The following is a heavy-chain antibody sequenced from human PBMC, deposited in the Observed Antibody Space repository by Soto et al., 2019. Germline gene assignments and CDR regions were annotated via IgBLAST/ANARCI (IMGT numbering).Heavy chain of an antibody. Sequence: QVQLVQSGAEVKKPGASVKVSCKASGYTFTSYGMSWVRQAPGQGLEWMGWISAYNGNTNYAQKLQGRVTMTTETSTSTAYSELTSLRSDATAVYYCARDALVVASTHSGNIDYCAHGTMVTVSS. CDR3: ARDALVVASTHSGNIDY. D-gene: IGHD2-15*01. J-gene: IGHJ4*01. CDR1: GYTFTSYG. V-gene: IGHV1-18*01. CDR2: ISAYNGNT.